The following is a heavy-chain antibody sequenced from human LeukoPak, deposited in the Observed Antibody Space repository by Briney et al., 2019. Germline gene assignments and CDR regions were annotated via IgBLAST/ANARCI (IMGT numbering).Heavy chain of an antibody. D-gene: IGHD3-22*01. CDR1: GFTFSSYA. CDR2: ISGSGGTT. J-gene: IGHJ4*02. V-gene: IGHV3-23*01. CDR3: AKDPHYYYDSSGYSLVGY. Sequence: GGSLRLSCAASGFTFSSYALSWVRQAPGKGLEWVSAISGSGGTTCYADAVKGRFTISRDNSKNTLYLQMNSLRAEDTAVYYCAKDPHYYYDSSGYSLVGYWGQGTLVTVSS.